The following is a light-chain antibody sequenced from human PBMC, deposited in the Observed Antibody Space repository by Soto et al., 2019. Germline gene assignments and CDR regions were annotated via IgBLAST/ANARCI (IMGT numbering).Light chain of an antibody. V-gene: IGLV1-40*01. CDR3: QAYDYILTASV. CDR1: TSNLGAGYD. Sequence: QAVVTQPPSVSGAPGQRVTLSCTGNTSNLGAGYDVHWYQQLPGAAPKLVIFGNRNRPSGVPERFSGSKSGTSASLAITGLQAEDEADYYCQAYDYILTASVFGGGTKVTGL. CDR2: GNR. J-gene: IGLJ3*02.